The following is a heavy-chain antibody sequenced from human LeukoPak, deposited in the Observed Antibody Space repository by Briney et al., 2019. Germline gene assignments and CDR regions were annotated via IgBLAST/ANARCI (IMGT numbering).Heavy chain of an antibody. J-gene: IGHJ2*01. D-gene: IGHD3-22*01. CDR3: ARDRMDYYDSGGYYDVWYFDL. CDR1: GFTVSSNY. Sequence: PGGSLRLSCAASGFTVSSNYMSWVRQAPGKGLEWVSVIYSGGSTYYADSVKGRFTISRDNAKNSLYLQMNSLRAEDTAVYYCARDRMDYYDSGGYYDVWYFDLWGRGTLVTVSS. V-gene: IGHV3-53*01. CDR2: IYSGGST.